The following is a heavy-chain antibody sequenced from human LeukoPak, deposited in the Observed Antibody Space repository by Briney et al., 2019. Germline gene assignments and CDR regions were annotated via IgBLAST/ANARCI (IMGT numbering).Heavy chain of an antibody. CDR2: INHSGST. CDR3: ARDRSSSFVPHYGHDAFDI. Sequence: SETLSLTCAVYGGSFSGYYWSWIRQPPGKGLEWIGEINHSGSTNYNPSLKSRVTISVDTSKNQFSLKLSSVTAADTAVYYCARDRSSSFVPHYGHDAFDIWGQGTMVTVSS. CDR1: GGSFSGYY. V-gene: IGHV4-34*01. J-gene: IGHJ3*02. D-gene: IGHD6-6*01.